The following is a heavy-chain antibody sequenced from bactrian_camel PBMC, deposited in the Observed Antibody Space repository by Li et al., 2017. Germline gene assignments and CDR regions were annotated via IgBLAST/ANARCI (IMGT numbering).Heavy chain of an antibody. J-gene: IGHJ4*01. CDR3: ATDMIVAWDLGTLNV. CDR1: GFTFSFHY. CDR2: IYSDGSNA. V-gene: IGHV3-2*01. Sequence: HVQLVESGGGLVQPGGSLRLSCAASGFTFSFHYMTWVRQASGKGLEWVSSIYSDGSNAAYADSVKGRFTISRDNAKNTVWLQMNSLKSEDTALYYCATDMIVAWDLGTLNVWGQGTQVTVS. D-gene: IGHD1*01.